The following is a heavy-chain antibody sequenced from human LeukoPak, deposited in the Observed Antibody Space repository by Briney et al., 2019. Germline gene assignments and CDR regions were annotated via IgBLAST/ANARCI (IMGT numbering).Heavy chain of an antibody. Sequence: ASVKVSCKASGYTFTNYPIHWVRQAPGQRLEWMGWINAGNGNTEYSQKFQGRVTITRDTSASTAYMELSSLGSEDTAVYYCARDYYDSSGYSPFDPWGQGTLVTVSS. V-gene: IGHV1-3*01. D-gene: IGHD3-22*01. CDR2: INAGNGNT. CDR3: ARDYYDSSGYSPFDP. J-gene: IGHJ5*02. CDR1: GYTFTNYP.